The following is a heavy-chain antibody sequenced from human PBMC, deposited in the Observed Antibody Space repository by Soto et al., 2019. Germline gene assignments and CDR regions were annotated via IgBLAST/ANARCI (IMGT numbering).Heavy chain of an antibody. J-gene: IGHJ6*03. CDR3: ARSLLWFGEFPSYYYMDV. Sequence: GALRLSCAASGFTFSSYDMHWVRQATRKGLEWVSAIGTAGDTYYPGSVKGRFTISRENAKNSLYLQMNSLRAGDTAVYYCARSLLWFGEFPSYYYMDVWGKGTTVTVSS. CDR1: GFTFSSYD. V-gene: IGHV3-13*01. CDR2: IGTAGDT. D-gene: IGHD3-10*01.